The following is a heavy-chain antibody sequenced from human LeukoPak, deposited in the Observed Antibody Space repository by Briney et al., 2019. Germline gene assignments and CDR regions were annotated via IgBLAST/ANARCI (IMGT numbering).Heavy chain of an antibody. Sequence: PGRSLRLSCAASGFTFSSYGMHWVRQAPGKGLNWVAVISYDGSNKYYADSVKGRFTISRDNAKNSLYLQMNSLRAKDTAVYYCARDKVIPAAIGHYWGQGTLVTVSS. CDR1: GFTFSSYG. CDR3: ARDKVIPAAIGHY. CDR2: ISYDGSNK. V-gene: IGHV3-30-3*01. J-gene: IGHJ4*02. D-gene: IGHD2-2*01.